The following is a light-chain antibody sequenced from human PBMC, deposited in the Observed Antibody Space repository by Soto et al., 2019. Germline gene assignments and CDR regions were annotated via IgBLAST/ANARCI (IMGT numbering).Light chain of an antibody. J-gene: IGKJ1*01. CDR3: QQYDSSPRT. CDR1: QSISDT. V-gene: IGKV3-20*01. Sequence: IVMTQSPATLSVSPGERTTLSCRASQSISDTLAWYQQKPGQAPRLLIYRTSNRATGIPDRFSGSGSGTDFTLTISRLEPEDFAVYWCQQYDSSPRTFGQGTKVDIK. CDR2: RTS.